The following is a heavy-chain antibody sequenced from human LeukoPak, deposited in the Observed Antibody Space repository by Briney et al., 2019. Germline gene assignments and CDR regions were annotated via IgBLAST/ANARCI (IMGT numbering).Heavy chain of an antibody. CDR3: AKDVPYSSGWYDY. D-gene: IGHD6-19*01. CDR2: ISGSGGST. CDR1: GFTFSSYA. J-gene: IGHJ4*02. V-gene: IGHV3-23*01. Sequence: GGSLRLSCAASGFTFSSYAMSWVRQTPGKGLEWVSAISGSGGSTYYADSVKGRFTISRDDSKNTLYLQMNSLRAEDTAVYYCAKDVPYSSGWYDYWGQGTLVTVSS.